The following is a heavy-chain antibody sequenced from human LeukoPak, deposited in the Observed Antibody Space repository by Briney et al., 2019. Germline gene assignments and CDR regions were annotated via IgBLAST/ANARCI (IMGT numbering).Heavy chain of an antibody. D-gene: IGHD3-22*01. J-gene: IGHJ4*02. CDR1: GYTLTELS. CDR3: ATDPTYYYDSSGYIY. V-gene: IGHV1-24*01. CDR2: FDPEGGET. Sequence: ASVKVSCKVSGYTLTELSMHWVRQAPGKGLEWMGGFDPEGGETIYAQKFQGRVTMTEDTSTDTAYMELSSLRSEDTAVYYCATDPTYYYDSSGYIYWGQGTLVTVSS.